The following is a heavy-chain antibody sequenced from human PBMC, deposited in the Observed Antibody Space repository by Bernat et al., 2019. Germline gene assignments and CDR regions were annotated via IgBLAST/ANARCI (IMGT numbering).Heavy chain of an antibody. CDR3: AGDQKRSRTGTAAGRYFDL. Sequence: QVQLVESGGGVVQPGRSLRLSCAASGFTFSSYAMHWVRQAPGKGLEWVAVISYDGSNKYYADSVKGRFTISRDNSKNTLYLQMNSLRAEDTAVYYWAGDQKRSRTGTAAGRYFDLWGRGTLVTVSS. V-gene: IGHV3-30-3*01. CDR1: GFTFSSYA. J-gene: IGHJ2*01. CDR2: ISYDGSNK. D-gene: IGHD1-7*01.